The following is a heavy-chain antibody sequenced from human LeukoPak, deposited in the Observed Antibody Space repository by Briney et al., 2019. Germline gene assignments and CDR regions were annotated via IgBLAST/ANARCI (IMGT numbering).Heavy chain of an antibody. D-gene: IGHD4-23*01. CDR3: TRHHDYGDKIDY. Sequence: PSETLSLICTVSGGSVTSASHYWAWIRQPPGEGLEWIGSIHYSGSTYYSPSLKSRLTISGDTSKSQLSLKLTFVTAADTAVYYCTRHHDYGDKIDYWGQGTLVTVSS. V-gene: IGHV4-39*01. CDR1: GGSVTSASHY. CDR2: IHYSGST. J-gene: IGHJ4*02.